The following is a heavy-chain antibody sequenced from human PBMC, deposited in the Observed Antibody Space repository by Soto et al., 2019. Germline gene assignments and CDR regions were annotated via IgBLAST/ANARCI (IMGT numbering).Heavy chain of an antibody. V-gene: IGHV1-46*03. Sequence: ASVKVSCKASGYTFTSYYMHWVRRAPGQGLEWMGIINPSGGSTSYAQKFQGRVTMTRDTSTSTVYMELRSLRSEDTAVYYCARVSLPGWTSRRDCFSSSCLGEYNWFDPWGQGTLVTVSS. J-gene: IGHJ5*02. CDR2: INPSGGST. D-gene: IGHD2-2*01. CDR3: ARVSLPGWTSRRDCFSSSCLGEYNWFDP. CDR1: GYTFTSYY.